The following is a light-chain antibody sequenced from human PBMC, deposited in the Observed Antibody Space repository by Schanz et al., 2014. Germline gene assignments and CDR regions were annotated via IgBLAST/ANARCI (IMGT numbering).Light chain of an antibody. CDR2: EIS. Sequence: QSALTQPPSASGSPGQSVTISCTGTSSDVGGYNFVSWYQQHPGKAPKLMIYEISNRPSGVSNRFSGSKSGNTASLTISGLQTEDEADYYCCSYAGSNTRRWVFGGGTKLTVL. CDR3: CSYAGSNTRRWV. J-gene: IGLJ3*02. CDR1: SSDVGGYNF. V-gene: IGLV2-8*01.